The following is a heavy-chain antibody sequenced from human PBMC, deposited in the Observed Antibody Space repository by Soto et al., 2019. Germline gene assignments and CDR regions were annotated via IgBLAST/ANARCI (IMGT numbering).Heavy chain of an antibody. Sequence: SVKVSCKASGGTFSSYSINWVRQAPGQGLEWMGGSIPTFRTTNYAQKFQGRVTITADESTSTVYMELSSLRSEDTAVYYCARGLSSSSNWFDPWGQGTLVTVSS. D-gene: IGHD6-13*01. CDR3: ARGLSSSSNWFDP. CDR1: GGTFSSYS. V-gene: IGHV1-69*13. J-gene: IGHJ5*02. CDR2: SIPTFRTT.